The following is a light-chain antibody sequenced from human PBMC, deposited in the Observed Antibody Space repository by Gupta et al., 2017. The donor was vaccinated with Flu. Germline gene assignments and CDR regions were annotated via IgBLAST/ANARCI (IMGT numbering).Light chain of an antibody. CDR2: DAS. CDR3: QQRSNWPKLT. Sequence: ATLSLSPGERATLSCRASQSVGNYLAWYQQKPGQAPRLLIYDASNRATGIPARFSGSGSGTDFTLTISSLEPEDFALYSCQQRSNWPKLTFGGGTKVEIK. V-gene: IGKV3-11*01. CDR1: QSVGNY. J-gene: IGKJ4*01.